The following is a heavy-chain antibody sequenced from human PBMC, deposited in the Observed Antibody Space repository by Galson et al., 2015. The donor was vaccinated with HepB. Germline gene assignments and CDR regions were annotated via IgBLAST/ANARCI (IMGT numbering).Heavy chain of an antibody. CDR1: GFSFSSYA. J-gene: IGHJ4*02. CDR3: AKSPYCSTTSCYLFGGATGGY. Sequence: SLRLSCAASGFSFSSYAMHWVRQAPGKGLEWVSAISASGGSKFYADSVKGRFTISRDNSKNTLFLQMNSLRVEDTAVYYCAKSPYCSTTSCYLFGGATGGYWGQGTLVTVSS. D-gene: IGHD2-2*01. CDR2: ISASGGSK. V-gene: IGHV3-23*01.